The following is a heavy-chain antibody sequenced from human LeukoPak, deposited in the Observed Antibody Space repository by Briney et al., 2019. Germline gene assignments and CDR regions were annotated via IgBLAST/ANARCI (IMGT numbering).Heavy chain of an antibody. CDR2: IFYIGTT. CDR1: GGSISSYY. J-gene: IGHJ4*02. V-gene: IGHV4-59*01. D-gene: IGHD3-3*01. CDR3: AATHSDFWSGLPGGY. Sequence: SETLSLTCTVSGGSISSYYWSWIRQPPGKGLEWIGYIFYIGTTNYNPSLKSRVTLSVDTSKNQFSLKLSSVTAADTAVYYCAATHSDFWSGLPGGYWGQGTLVTVSS.